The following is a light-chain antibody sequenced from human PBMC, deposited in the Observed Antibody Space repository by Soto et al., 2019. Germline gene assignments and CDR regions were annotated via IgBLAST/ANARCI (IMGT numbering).Light chain of an antibody. CDR3: VLYMGSGIVI. CDR1: SGSVSTTYY. CDR2: NTD. J-gene: IGLJ2*01. Sequence: QAVVTQEPSFSVSPGGTVTLSCALRSGSVSTTYYPSWYQQTPGQAPHTLIYNTDTRSSGVPDRFSGSILENKAALTITGAQADDESDYYCVLYMGSGIVIFGGGTKLTVL. V-gene: IGLV8-61*01.